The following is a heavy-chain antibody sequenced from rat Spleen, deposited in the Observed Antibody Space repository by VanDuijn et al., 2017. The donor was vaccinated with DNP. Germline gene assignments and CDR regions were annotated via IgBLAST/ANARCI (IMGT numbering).Heavy chain of an antibody. CDR1: GYSITSNY. V-gene: IGHV3-1*01. D-gene: IGHD1-9*01. J-gene: IGHJ2*01. Sequence: EVQLQESGPGLVKPSQSLSLTCSVTGYSITSNYWGWIRKFPGNKMEWMGYISYSGSTSYNPSLKSRISIARDTSKNQFFLQLNSVTTDDTATYYCARWNYYGYNGFDYWGQGVMVTVSS. CDR2: ISYSGST. CDR3: ARWNYYGYNGFDY.